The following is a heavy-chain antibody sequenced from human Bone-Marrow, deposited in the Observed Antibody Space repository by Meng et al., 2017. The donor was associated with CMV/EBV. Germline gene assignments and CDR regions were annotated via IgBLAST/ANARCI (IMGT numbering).Heavy chain of an antibody. D-gene: IGHD1-26*01. CDR2: INSDGSST. J-gene: IGHJ4*02. Sequence: GESLKISCAASGFTFSSYWMHWVRQAPGKGLMWVSRINSDGSSTSYADSVKGRFTISRDNAKNTLYLQMNSLRAEDTAVYYCARDSPEVGAIGYWGQGTRVTGSS. CDR1: GFTFSSYW. CDR3: ARDSPEVGAIGY. V-gene: IGHV3-74*01.